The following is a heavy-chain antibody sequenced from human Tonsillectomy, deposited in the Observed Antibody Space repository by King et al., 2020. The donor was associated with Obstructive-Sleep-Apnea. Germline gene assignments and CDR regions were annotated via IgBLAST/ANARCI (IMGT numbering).Heavy chain of an antibody. J-gene: IGHJ5*02. D-gene: IGHD3-10*01. Sequence: VQLQESGPGLVKPSQTLSLTCTVSGGSISSGDYYWSWIRQPPGKGLEWIGYIFYSGSAYYNPSLKSRLTISLDPSKNQFSLKLSSVTAADTAVYYCAREFYRSGTYYGYWFDPWGQGTLVTVSS. CDR1: GGSISSGDYY. V-gene: IGHV4-30-4*01. CDR2: IFYSGSA. CDR3: AREFYRSGTYYGYWFDP.